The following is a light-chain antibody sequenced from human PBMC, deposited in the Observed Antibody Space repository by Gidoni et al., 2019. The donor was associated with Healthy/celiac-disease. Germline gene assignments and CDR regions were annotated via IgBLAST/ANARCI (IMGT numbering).Light chain of an antibody. CDR2: GAS. J-gene: IGKJ5*01. V-gene: IGKV3-20*01. CDR3: QQYGSSPKIT. CDR1: HSVSSSY. Sequence: IVLTQSPGTLSLSPGERATLSCMASHSVSSSYLAWYLKKPCQAPRLLIYGASSRATVIPDRLSGSGSGTDFTLNISRLEPEDFTVYYCQQYGSSPKITFGQGTRLEIK.